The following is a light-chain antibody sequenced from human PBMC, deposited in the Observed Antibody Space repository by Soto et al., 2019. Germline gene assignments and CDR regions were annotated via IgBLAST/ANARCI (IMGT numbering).Light chain of an antibody. CDR3: LQSYSTPRT. J-gene: IGKJ1*01. Sequence: DIQMTQSPSTLSASVGDRVTITCRASQNVTTWLAWYQHKPGKAPKLLLYDVSNLESGVPSRFSGSGSGTEFTLTISSLQPEDFGTYYCLQSYSTPRTFGQGTKVDIK. CDR1: QNVTTW. V-gene: IGKV1-5*01. CDR2: DVS.